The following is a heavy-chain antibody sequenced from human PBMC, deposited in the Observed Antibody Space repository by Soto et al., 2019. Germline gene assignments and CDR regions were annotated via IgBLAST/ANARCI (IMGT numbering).Heavy chain of an antibody. CDR2: INHSGST. J-gene: IGHJ4*02. D-gene: IGHD2-2*01. CDR1: GGSFSAYY. Sequence: QVQLQQWGAGLLKPSETLSLTCAVYGGSFSAYYWSWIRQPPGKGLEWIGEINHSGSTNYNPSLKSRVTISVETSKNQFSLKLSSVTAADTAVYYCARGGTKDIVVVPAAMLHFPDYWGQGTLVTVSS. CDR3: ARGGTKDIVVVPAAMLHFPDY. V-gene: IGHV4-34*01.